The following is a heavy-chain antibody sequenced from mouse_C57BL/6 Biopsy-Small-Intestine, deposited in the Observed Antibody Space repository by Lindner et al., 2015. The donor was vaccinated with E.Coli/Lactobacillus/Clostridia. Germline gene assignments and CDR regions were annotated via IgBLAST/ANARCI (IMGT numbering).Heavy chain of an antibody. J-gene: IGHJ4*01. CDR1: GYTFTSYG. Sequence: SVKVSCKTSGYTFTSYGIHWVRQAPGQGLEWMGWISAFDGDTNSAQKFQGRLTMTAERSTSTAYMELKGLRSDDTAVYYCARYLVSMVPGLDYWGQGTLVTVSS. D-gene: IGHD2-10*02. CDR3: ARYLVSMVPGLDY. V-gene: IGHV1-74*01. CDR2: ISAFDGDT.